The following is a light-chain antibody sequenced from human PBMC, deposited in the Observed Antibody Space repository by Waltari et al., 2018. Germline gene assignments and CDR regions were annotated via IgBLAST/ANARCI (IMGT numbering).Light chain of an antibody. CDR3: ATWDDSLNGVV. Sequence: QSVVTQPPAASGTPGPRVTLSCSGSTTNIGSNIVTRYQQVPGTGPKLLIHSKNQRPPGVPDRFSASKSGTSTSLAINGLQSEDEADYYCATWDDSLNGVVFGGGTKLTVL. CDR1: TTNIGSNI. V-gene: IGLV1-44*01. J-gene: IGLJ2*01. CDR2: SKN.